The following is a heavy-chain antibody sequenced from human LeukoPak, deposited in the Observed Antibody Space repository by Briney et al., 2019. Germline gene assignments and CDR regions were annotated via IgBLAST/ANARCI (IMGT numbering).Heavy chain of an antibody. CDR2: ISGSGGST. D-gene: IGHD5-18*01. CDR3: ARDRGYRYGQFDY. J-gene: IGHJ4*02. CDR1: GFTFSSYA. V-gene: IGHV3-23*01. Sequence: GGSLRLSCAASGFTFSSYAMSWVRQAPGKGLEWVSAISGSGGSTYYADSVKGRFTISRDNAKNSVYLQMNSLRDEDTAVYFCARDRGYRYGQFDYWGQGTLVTVSS.